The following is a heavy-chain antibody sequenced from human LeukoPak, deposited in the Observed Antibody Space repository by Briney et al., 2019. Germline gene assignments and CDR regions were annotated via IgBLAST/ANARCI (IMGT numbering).Heavy chain of an antibody. D-gene: IGHD5-24*01. Sequence: GASVKVSCKASGYTFTSYDINWVRQVTGQGLEWMGWMNPNSGNTGYAQKFQGRVTMTRNTSISTAYVELSSLRSEDTAVYYCARVGTVRWLQGKSFDYWGQGTLVTVSS. CDR1: GYTFTSYD. V-gene: IGHV1-8*01. J-gene: IGHJ4*02. CDR3: ARVGTVRWLQGKSFDY. CDR2: MNPNSGNT.